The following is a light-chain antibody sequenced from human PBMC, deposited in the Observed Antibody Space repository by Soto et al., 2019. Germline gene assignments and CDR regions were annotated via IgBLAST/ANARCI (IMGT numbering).Light chain of an antibody. CDR1: QSVSSNY. J-gene: IGKJ1*01. CDR3: QQYGRSPWT. V-gene: IGKV3-20*01. Sequence: EIALTQSPGTLSLSPGERATLSCRASQSVSSNYLAWYQQKPGQAPRLLIYGASSRATGIPDRFSGSGSGTDFTLAISRLEPEDFEVYYCQQYGRSPWTFGQGTKVDIK. CDR2: GAS.